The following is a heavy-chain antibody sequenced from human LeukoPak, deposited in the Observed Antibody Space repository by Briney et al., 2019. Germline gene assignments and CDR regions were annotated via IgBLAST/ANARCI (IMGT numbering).Heavy chain of an antibody. V-gene: IGHV1-18*01. D-gene: IGHD3-22*01. CDR3: ARYRGYYDSSGYEGAFAI. J-gene: IGHJ3*02. CDR2: ISAYNGNT. CDR1: GYTFTNYG. Sequence: ASVKASCKASGYTFTNYGISWVRQAPGQGLEWMGWISAYNGNTNSAQKYQGKVTMSTDTSATTAYMDLRSMRSDDPAAYYCARYRGYYDSSGYEGAFAIWGQGTMVTVSS.